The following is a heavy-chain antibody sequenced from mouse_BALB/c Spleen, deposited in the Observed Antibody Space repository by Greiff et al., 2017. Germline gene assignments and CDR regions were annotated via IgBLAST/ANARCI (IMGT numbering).Heavy chain of an antibody. CDR2: IRNKANGYTT. Sequence: EVKLVESGGGLVQPGGSLRLSCATSGFTFTDYYMRWVRQPPGKALEWLGFIRNKANGYTTEYSASVKGRFTISRDNSQSILYLQMNTLRAEDSATYYCARAQFITTVVDYFDYWGQGTTLTVSS. J-gene: IGHJ2*01. D-gene: IGHD1-1*01. CDR1: GFTFTDYY. V-gene: IGHV7-3*02. CDR3: ARAQFITTVVDYFDY.